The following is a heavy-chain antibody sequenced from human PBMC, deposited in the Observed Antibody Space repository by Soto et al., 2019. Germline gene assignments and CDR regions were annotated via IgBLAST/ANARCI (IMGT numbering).Heavy chain of an antibody. CDR1: GGSISSGGYS. Sequence: QLQLQESGSGLVKPSQTLSLTCAVSGGSISSGGYSWSWIRQPPGKGLEWIGYIYHSGSTYYNPSLKSRVKITVDRSKNQFSRKLSSVTAADTAVYYCARAGGLGAVAADYWGQGTLVTVSS. V-gene: IGHV4-30-2*01. CDR2: IYHSGST. CDR3: ARAGGLGAVAADY. D-gene: IGHD6-19*01. J-gene: IGHJ4*02.